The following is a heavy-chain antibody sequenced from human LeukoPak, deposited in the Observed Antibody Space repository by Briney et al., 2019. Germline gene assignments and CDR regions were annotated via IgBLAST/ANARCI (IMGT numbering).Heavy chain of an antibody. D-gene: IGHD2-15*01. Sequence: PGGSLRLSCAASGFTFSSYSMNWVRQAPGKGLEWVSVIYSGGRTYYADSVKGRFTISRDNAKNSLYLQMNSLRAEDTAVYYCARDGDCSGGSCSLGDFDCWGQGTLVTVSS. CDR2: IYSGGRT. V-gene: IGHV3-53*01. CDR3: ARDGDCSGGSCSLGDFDC. J-gene: IGHJ4*02. CDR1: GFTFSSYS.